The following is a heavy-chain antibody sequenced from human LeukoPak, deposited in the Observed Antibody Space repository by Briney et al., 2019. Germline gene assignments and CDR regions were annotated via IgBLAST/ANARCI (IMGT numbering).Heavy chain of an antibody. J-gene: IGHJ6*02. D-gene: IGHD5-24*01. CDR2: IYHSGST. Sequence: PSETLSLTCAVSGGSISSSNWWSWVRQPPGKGLEWIGEIYHSGSTNYNPSLKSRVTISVDKSKNQFSLKLSSVTAADTAVYYCARDRGSVEVYGMDVWGQGTTVTVSS. V-gene: IGHV4-4*02. CDR3: ARDRGSVEVYGMDV. CDR1: GGSISSSNW.